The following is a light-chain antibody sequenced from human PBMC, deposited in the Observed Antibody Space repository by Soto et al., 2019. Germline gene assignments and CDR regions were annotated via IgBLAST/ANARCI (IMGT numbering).Light chain of an antibody. V-gene: IGKV3-15*01. J-gene: IGKJ5*01. CDR3: QQYYDWPIT. CDR2: DAS. Sequence: EVVLTQSPVTLSLSPGERATLSCRASQSIRNYLAWYQQKPGQAPRLLIYDASTRATGIPARFSGSGSGTEFTLTISSLQSEDFAVYYCQQYYDWPITFGQGTRLEIK. CDR1: QSIRNY.